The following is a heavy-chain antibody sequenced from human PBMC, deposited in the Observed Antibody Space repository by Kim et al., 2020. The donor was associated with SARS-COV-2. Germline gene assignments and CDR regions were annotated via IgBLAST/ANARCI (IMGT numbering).Heavy chain of an antibody. CDR3: AKGRHIVVVTASPGSDFDY. V-gene: IGHV3-30*18. J-gene: IGHJ4*02. Sequence: GGSLRLSCAASGFTFSSYGMHWVRQAPGKGLEWVAVISYDGSNKYYADSVKGRFTISRDNSKNTLYLQMNSLRAEDTAVYYCAKGRHIVVVTASPGSDFDYWGQGTLVTVSS. D-gene: IGHD2-21*02. CDR1: GFTFSSYG. CDR2: ISYDGSNK.